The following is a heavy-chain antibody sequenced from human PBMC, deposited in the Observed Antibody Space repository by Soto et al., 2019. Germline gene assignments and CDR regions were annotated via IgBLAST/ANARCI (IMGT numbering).Heavy chain of an antibody. Sequence: QVQLVQSGAEVKMAGAAVKVSCKASGYTFTNYYIHWERQAPGQGLEWMGVINPSGGSTTYAQRFQGRVTLTRDTDTSTVYMQLSSLSSGDTAVYYCARTSLDYICDYWGQGTLVTGSS. V-gene: IGHV1-46*01. CDR2: INPSGGST. D-gene: IGHD4-4*01. J-gene: IGHJ4*02. CDR3: ARTSLDYICDY. CDR1: GYTFTNYY.